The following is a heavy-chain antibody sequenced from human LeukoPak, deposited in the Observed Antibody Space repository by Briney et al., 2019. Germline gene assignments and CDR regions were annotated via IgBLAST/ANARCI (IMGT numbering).Heavy chain of an antibody. CDR1: GFTFSSYW. CDR3: ARVGSSGTTGRAFDI. Sequence: SGGSLRLSCAASGFTFSSYWMSWVRQAPGKGLEWVANIKQDGSEKYYVDSVKGRFTISRDNAKNSLYLQMYSLRAEDTAVYYCARVGSSGTTGRAFDIWGQGTMVTVSS. V-gene: IGHV3-7*01. CDR2: IKQDGSEK. J-gene: IGHJ3*02. D-gene: IGHD1-1*01.